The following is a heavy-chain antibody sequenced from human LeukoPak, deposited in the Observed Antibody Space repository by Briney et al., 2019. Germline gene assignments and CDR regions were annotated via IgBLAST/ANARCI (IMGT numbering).Heavy chain of an antibody. CDR1: GFTFSSYA. Sequence: GGSLRLSCAASGFTFSSYAMSWVRQAPGKGLEWVSAISGSGGSTYYADSVKGRFTISRDNSKNTLYLQMNSLRAEDTAVYYCAKLLWSGELAGYFDYWGQGTLATVSS. CDR3: AKLLWSGELAGYFDY. J-gene: IGHJ4*02. D-gene: IGHD3-10*01. V-gene: IGHV3-23*01. CDR2: ISGSGGST.